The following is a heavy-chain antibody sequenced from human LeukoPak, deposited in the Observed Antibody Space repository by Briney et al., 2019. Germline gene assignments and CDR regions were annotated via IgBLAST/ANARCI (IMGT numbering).Heavy chain of an antibody. CDR1: GFTFSSYW. D-gene: IGHD3-22*01. J-gene: IGHJ4*02. CDR2: ITGSSSTI. V-gene: IGHV3-48*01. Sequence: GGSLRLSCAASGFTFSSYWMTWVRQAPGKGLEWISYITGSSSTIYYADSVKGRFTISRDNAKNSLYLQMNSLRAEDTAVYYCARDGDYYDSSGYSQVDYWGQGTLVTVSS. CDR3: ARDGDYYDSSGYSQVDY.